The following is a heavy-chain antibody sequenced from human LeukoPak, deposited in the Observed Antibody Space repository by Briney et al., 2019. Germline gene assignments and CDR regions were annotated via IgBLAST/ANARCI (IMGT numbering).Heavy chain of an antibody. J-gene: IGHJ3*02. CDR2: INWNGGST. CDR3: ARDGEYCSSTSCPFPWAFDI. Sequence: SGGSLRLSRAASGFTFDDYGMSWVRQAPGKGLEWVSGINWNGGSTGYADSVRGRFTISRDNAKNSLYLQMNSLRAEDTALYYCARDGEYCSSTSCPFPWAFDIWGQGTMVTVSS. CDR1: GFTFDDYG. V-gene: IGHV3-20*04. D-gene: IGHD2-2*01.